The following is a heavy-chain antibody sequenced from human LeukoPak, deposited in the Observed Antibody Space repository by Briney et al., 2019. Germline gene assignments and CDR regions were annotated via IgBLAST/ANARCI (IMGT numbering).Heavy chain of an antibody. D-gene: IGHD2-21*01. J-gene: IGHJ5*02. CDR3: ARAYCGGECYSAGWFDP. Sequence: SSVKVSCKSSGGAFTSYAISRGREAPGPGLEWMGGFVPIFGTASCAQKFQGRATNTPDVSTSTAYMELSSLKSEDTAVEYCARAYCGGECYSAGWFDPWGQGTLVTVSS. V-gene: IGHV1-69*01. CDR1: GGAFTSYA. CDR2: FVPIFGTA.